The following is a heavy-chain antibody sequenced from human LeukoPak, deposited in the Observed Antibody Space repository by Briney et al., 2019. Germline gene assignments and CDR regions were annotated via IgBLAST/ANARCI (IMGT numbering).Heavy chain of an antibody. CDR2: IYYSGST. J-gene: IGHJ4*02. V-gene: IGHV4-39*01. CDR1: GGSISSTSYY. D-gene: IGHD1-26*01. Sequence: PSETQSLTCTVSGGSISSTSYYWGWIRQPPGKELEWIGTIYYSGSTFYNPSLKSRVTISADTSKNQFSLKLSSVTAADTAVYYCARQARELLLNYWGQGTLVTVSS. CDR3: ARQARELLLNY.